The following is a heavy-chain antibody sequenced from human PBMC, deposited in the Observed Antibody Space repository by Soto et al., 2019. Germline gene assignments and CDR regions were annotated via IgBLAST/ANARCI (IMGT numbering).Heavy chain of an antibody. CDR2: ISYDGSNK. Sequence: GGSLRLSCAASGFTFSSYGMHWVRQAPGKGLEWVAVISYDGSNKYYADSVKDRFTISRDNSKNTLYLQMNSLRAEDTAVYYCAKTFLSGVNYYYYYGMDVWGQGTTVTVSS. CDR3: AKTFLSGVNYYYYYGMDV. D-gene: IGHD3-16*01. CDR1: GFTFSSYG. V-gene: IGHV3-30*18. J-gene: IGHJ6*02.